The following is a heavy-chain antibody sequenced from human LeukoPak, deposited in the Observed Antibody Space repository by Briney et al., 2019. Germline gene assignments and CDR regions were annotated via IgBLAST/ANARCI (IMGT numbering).Heavy chain of an antibody. CDR3: AKDLCSSTSCYSYDAFDI. CDR2: IYSGGST. Sequence: GGSLRLSCAASGFTVSSNYMSWVRQAPGKGLEWVSVIYSGGSTYYADSVKGRFTISRDNSKNTLYLQMNSLRAEDTAVYYCAKDLCSSTSCYSYDAFDIWGQGTMVTVSS. CDR1: GFTVSSNY. J-gene: IGHJ3*02. D-gene: IGHD2-2*01. V-gene: IGHV3-53*01.